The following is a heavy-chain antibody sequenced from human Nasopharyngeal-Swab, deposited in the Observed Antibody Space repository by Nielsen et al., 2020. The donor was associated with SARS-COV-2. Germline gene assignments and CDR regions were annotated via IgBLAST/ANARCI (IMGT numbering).Heavy chain of an antibody. CDR1: GGSISSYY. Sequence: GSLRLSCTVSGGSISSYYWSWIRQPPGKGLEWIGYIYYSGSTNYNPSLKSRVTISVDTSKNQFSLKLSSVTAADTAVYYCARGLGGGYDVFDYWGQGTLVTVSS. CDR2: IYYSGST. V-gene: IGHV4-59*01. J-gene: IGHJ4*02. CDR3: ARGLGGGYDVFDY. D-gene: IGHD5-12*01.